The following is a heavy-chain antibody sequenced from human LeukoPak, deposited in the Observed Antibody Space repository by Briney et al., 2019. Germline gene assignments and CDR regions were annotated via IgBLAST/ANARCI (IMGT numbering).Heavy chain of an antibody. D-gene: IGHD5-18*01. CDR3: ARQTAMGRSGDY. Sequence: GGSLRLSCAASGFTVSSNYMSWVRQAPGKGLEWVSVTYSGGSTYYADSVKGRFTISRDNSKNTLYLQMNSLRAEDTAVYYCARQTAMGRSGDYWGQGTLVTVSS. CDR1: GFTVSSNY. CDR2: TYSGGST. J-gene: IGHJ4*02. V-gene: IGHV3-66*04.